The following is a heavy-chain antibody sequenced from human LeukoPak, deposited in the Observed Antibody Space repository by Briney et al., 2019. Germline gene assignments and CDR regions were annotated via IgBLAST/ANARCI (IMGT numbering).Heavy chain of an antibody. D-gene: IGHD1-26*01. Sequence: PGGSLRLSCAASGFTLEDYAMHWVRQAPGKRLEWVSGISFNSGSIGYADSVKGRFTISRDNAKNSLYLQMDSLRADDTAFYYCAKTAYPYSGSLLPYFFDYWGQGTLVTVSS. CDR2: ISFNSGSI. CDR3: AKTAYPYSGSLLPYFFDY. CDR1: GFTLEDYA. J-gene: IGHJ4*02. V-gene: IGHV3-9*01.